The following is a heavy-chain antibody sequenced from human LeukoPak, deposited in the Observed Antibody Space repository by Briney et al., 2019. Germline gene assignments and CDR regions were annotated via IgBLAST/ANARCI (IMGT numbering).Heavy chain of an antibody. V-gene: IGHV1-8*01. Sequence: GSSVHDSFMSSGYTFTSYDINWLGQATGQGREWMGWMNHNSGNTGNAQKFQGRVTMTRNTSISTADMELSSLRSEDTAVYYCARALVITMVRGVISDYWGQGTLVTVSS. CDR3: ARALVITMVRGVISDY. CDR1: GYTFTSYD. CDR2: MNHNSGNT. J-gene: IGHJ4*02. D-gene: IGHD3-10*01.